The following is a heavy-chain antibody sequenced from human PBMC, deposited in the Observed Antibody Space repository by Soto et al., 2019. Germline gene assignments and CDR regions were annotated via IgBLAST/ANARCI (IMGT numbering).Heavy chain of an antibody. Sequence: SVKVSCKASGGTFSSYAISWVRQAPGQGLEWMGGIIPIFGTANYAQKFQGRVTITADESTSTAYMELSSLRSEDTAVYYCARDRRGIAMVLDYWGQGTLVTVSS. CDR2: IIPIFGTA. CDR3: ARDRRGIAMVLDY. V-gene: IGHV1-69*13. CDR1: GGTFSSYA. J-gene: IGHJ4*02. D-gene: IGHD5-18*01.